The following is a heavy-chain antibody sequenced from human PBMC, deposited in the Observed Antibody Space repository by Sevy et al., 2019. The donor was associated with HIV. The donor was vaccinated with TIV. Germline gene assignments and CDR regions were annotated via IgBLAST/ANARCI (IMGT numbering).Heavy chain of an antibody. CDR2: ISAYNGNT. CDR1: GYTFTSYG. CDR3: ATTAMVTGLDI. J-gene: IGHJ3*02. Sequence: ASVKVSCKASGYTFTSYGISWVRQAPGQGLEWMGWISAYNGNTNYAQKLQGRVTMTTDTSTSTAYMELRSLRSDDTAGYYCATTAMVTGLDIWGQGTMVTVSS. V-gene: IGHV1-18*01. D-gene: IGHD5-18*01.